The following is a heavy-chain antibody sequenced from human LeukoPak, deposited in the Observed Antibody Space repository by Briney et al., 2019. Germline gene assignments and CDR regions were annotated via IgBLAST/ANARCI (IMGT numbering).Heavy chain of an antibody. Sequence: KPSETLSLTCNISDGYIGNYYWSWIRLSPAKGLEWIGHIHKSGSTNYSPSLKSRVTMSVDTSKNHFSLKLSSVTAADTAVYYCARRMAGYSSGWSHGAFDLWGQGTMVTVFS. CDR3: ARRMAGYSSGWSHGAFDL. CDR2: IHKSGST. D-gene: IGHD6-19*01. V-gene: IGHV4-59*08. J-gene: IGHJ3*01. CDR1: DGYIGNYY.